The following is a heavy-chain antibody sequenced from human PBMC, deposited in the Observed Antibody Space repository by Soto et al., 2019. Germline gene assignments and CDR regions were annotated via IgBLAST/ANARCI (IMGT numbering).Heavy chain of an antibody. Sequence: QVQLVQSGAEVKKPGSSVNVSCKASGGTFSSYAISWVRQAPGQGLEWMGGIIPIFGTANYAQKFQGRVTITADEATSTAYMELSSLRSEDTAVYYFGYNSSADGTWFYHWGQGTLVTFSS. D-gene: IGHD6-6*01. CDR2: IIPIFGTA. V-gene: IGHV1-69*01. CDR1: GGTFSSYA. J-gene: IGHJ5*02. CDR3: GYNSSADGTWFYH.